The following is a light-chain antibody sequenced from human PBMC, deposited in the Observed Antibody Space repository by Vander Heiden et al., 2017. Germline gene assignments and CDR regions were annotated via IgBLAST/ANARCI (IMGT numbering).Light chain of an antibody. CDR3: MQGYSWSAT. V-gene: IGKV2-30*01. Sequence: DVVMTQSPLSLPVTLGQPASISCRSSESLVSGDGNTYLNWFHQRPGQSPRRLIYKVSDRDSGVPDRFSGSGSGSDFTLKISRVEAEDVGVYYCMQGYSWSATFGQGTKVEI. CDR2: KVS. J-gene: IGKJ1*01. CDR1: ESLVSGDGNTY.